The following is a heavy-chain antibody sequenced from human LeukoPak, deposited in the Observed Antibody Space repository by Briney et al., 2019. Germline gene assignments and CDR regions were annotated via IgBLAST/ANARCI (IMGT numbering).Heavy chain of an antibody. D-gene: IGHD3-22*01. CDR1: GYTFTSYD. CDR3: ARVDDSSGHSRSPPSEYFQH. V-gene: IGHV1-8*01. J-gene: IGHJ1*01. CDR2: MNPNSGNT. Sequence: ASVKVSCKASGYTFTSYDINWVRQATGQGLEWMGWMNPNSGNTGYAQKFQGRVTMTRNTSISTAYMELSSLRSEDTAVYYCARVDDSSGHSRSPPSEYFQHWGQGTLVTVSS.